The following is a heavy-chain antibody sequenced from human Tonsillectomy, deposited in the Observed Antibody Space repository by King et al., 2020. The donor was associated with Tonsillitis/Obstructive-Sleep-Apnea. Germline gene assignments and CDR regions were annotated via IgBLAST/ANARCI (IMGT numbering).Heavy chain of an antibody. J-gene: IGHJ4*02. Sequence: VQLVESGAEVKKAGESLKISCKGSGDSFTTYWIGWVRQMPGKGLEWMGIMYPGDSDTRYSPSFQGQVTISADKSISTAYLQWSSLKASDTAMYYCARRSNYFASASDFDCWGQGTLVTVSA. V-gene: IGHV5-51*01. CDR1: GDSFTTYW. D-gene: IGHD3-22*01. CDR2: MYPGDSDT. CDR3: ARRSNYFASASDFDC.